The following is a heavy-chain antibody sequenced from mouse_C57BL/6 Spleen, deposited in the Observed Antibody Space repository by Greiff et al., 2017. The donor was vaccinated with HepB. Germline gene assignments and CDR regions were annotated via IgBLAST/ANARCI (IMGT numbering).Heavy chain of an antibody. J-gene: IGHJ4*01. CDR2: ISYDGSN. Sequence: EVQLVESGPGLVKPSQSLSLTCSVTGYSITSGYYWNWIRQFPGNKLEWMGYISYDGSNNYNPSLKNRISITRDTSKNQFFLKLNSVTTEDTATYYCARGGITTVVAYYAMDYWGQGTSVTVSS. CDR3: ARGGITTVVAYYAMDY. CDR1: GYSITSGYY. V-gene: IGHV3-6*01. D-gene: IGHD1-1*01.